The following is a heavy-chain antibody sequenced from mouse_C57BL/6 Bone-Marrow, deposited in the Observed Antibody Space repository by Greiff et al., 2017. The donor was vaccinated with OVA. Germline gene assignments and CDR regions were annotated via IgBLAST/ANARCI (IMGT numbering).Heavy chain of an antibody. D-gene: IGHD5-5*01. CDR2: IYPGNSDT. V-gene: IGHV1-5*01. CDR3: TRGYYLYYYAMDY. Sequence: EVQLQQSGTVLARPGASVKMSCKTSGYTFTSYWMHWVKQRPGQGLEWIGAIYPGNSDTSYNQKFKGKAKLTAVTSASTHYMELSRLTNEDSAVDYCTRGYYLYYYAMDYGGQGTAVTVSS. CDR1: GYTFTSYW. J-gene: IGHJ4*01.